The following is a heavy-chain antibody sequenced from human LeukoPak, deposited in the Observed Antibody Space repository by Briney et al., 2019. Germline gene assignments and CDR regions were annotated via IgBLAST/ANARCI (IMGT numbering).Heavy chain of an antibody. V-gene: IGHV4-38-2*02. CDR1: GYSISSGYY. D-gene: IGHD3-22*01. J-gene: IGHJ4*02. CDR3: AKNSGYYHPYYIDH. CDR2: IYHSRST. Sequence: SETLSLTCTVSGYSISSGYYWDWIRQPPGKGLEWIGNIYHSRSTYYNPSLKNRVTISVDTSKNQFSLKLNSVTAADTAVYYCAKNSGYYHPYYIDHWGQGTLVTVSS.